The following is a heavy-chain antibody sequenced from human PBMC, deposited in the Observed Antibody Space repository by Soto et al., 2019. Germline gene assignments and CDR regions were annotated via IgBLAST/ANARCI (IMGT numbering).Heavy chain of an antibody. CDR3: AREVISPATSDAFDI. J-gene: IGHJ3*02. D-gene: IGHD1-26*01. CDR2: IYHTGAA. CDR1: GGSLSSDNFF. Sequence: QVQLQESGPGLVKPSQTLSVTCTVSGGSLSSDNFFWSWVRQHPETGLEWVGYIYHTGAAYYNPSLQGRLTISLDTSKNRFYLSLISVTAADTAVYYCAREVISPATSDAFDIWGQGTMVTVSS. V-gene: IGHV4-31*03.